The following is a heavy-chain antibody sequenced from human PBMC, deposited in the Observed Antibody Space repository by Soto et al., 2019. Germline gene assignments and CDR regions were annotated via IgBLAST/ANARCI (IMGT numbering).Heavy chain of an antibody. D-gene: IGHD3-22*01. Sequence: SGGLVCRSWIEQQTGKGLEWIGYIYYSGSTYYNPSLKSRVTISVDTSKNQFSLKLSSVTAADTAVYYCAREKEYYDSSGSRGVFAIWGQGTMVT. CDR3: AREKEYYDSSGSRGVFAI. V-gene: IGHV4-31*02. CDR1: SGGLVC. CDR2: IYYSGST. J-gene: IGHJ3*02.